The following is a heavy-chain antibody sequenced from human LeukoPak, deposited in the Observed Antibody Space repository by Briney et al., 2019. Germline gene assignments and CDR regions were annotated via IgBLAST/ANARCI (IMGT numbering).Heavy chain of an antibody. CDR2: LYSGGTT. J-gene: IGHJ4*02. Sequence: GGSLRLSCAAAGITVGSNYMSWVRQAPGKGLEWVSVLYSGGTTYYTDSVKGRFTISRDNAKNSLYLQMNSLRAEDTALYYCAKDGDYGDYAVDYWGQGTLVTVSS. D-gene: IGHD4-17*01. CDR3: AKDGDYGDYAVDY. CDR1: GITVGSNY. V-gene: IGHV3-53*05.